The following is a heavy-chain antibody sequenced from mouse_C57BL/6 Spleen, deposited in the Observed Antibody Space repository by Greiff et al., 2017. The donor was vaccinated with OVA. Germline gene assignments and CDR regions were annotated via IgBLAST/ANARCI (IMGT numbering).Heavy chain of an antibody. J-gene: IGHJ2*01. V-gene: IGHV1-52*01. CDR2: IDPSDSET. CDR1: GYTFTSYW. D-gene: IGHD3-2*02. Sequence: QVQLQQPGAELVRPGSSVKLSCKASGYTFTSYWMHWVKQRPIQGLEWIGNIDPSDSETHYNQKFKDKATLTVDKSSSTAYMQLSSLTSEDSAVYYSAKWRTAQAMYYFDYWGQGTTLTVSS. CDR3: AKWRTAQAMYYFDY.